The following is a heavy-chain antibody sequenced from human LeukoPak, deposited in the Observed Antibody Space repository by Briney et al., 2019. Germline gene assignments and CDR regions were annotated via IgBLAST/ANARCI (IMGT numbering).Heavy chain of an antibody. V-gene: IGHV1-69*13. CDR3: ARNHLTSSDSSGYYFDY. CDR1: GGTFSSYA. J-gene: IGHJ4*02. Sequence: SVKVSCKASGGTFSSYAISWVRQAPGQGLEWMGGIIPIFGTANYAQKFLGRVTITADESTSTAYLQLSSLRSEATAVYYCARNHLTSSDSSGYYFDYWGQGTLVTVSS. CDR2: IIPIFGTA. D-gene: IGHD3-22*01.